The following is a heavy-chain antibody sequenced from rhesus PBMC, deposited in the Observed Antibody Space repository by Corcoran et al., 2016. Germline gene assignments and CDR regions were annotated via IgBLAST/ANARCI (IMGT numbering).Heavy chain of an antibody. V-gene: IGHV4-160*01. D-gene: IGHD3-28*01. CDR2: IYGIIGRT. CDR3: ARGPPYYYDSGYYVPEYFEF. Sequence: QVQLQESGPGLVKPSETLSLTCAVSGGSISSNYWSWIRQPPGKGLEWIGYIYGIIGRTYYNPSLKSRVTISTDTSKNQFSLKLSSVTAADTAVYYCARGPPYYYDSGYYVPEYFEFWGQGALVTVSS. J-gene: IGHJ1*01. CDR1: GGSISSNY.